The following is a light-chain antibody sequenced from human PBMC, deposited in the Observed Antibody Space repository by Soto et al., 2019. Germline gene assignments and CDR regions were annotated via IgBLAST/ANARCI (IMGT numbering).Light chain of an antibody. Sequence: EIVLTQSPGTLSLSPGERAALSCTASQRVPNDYVAWYRQKPGQAPSLLLYGPSSRAAGIPDRFTGSVSGTDFTLFTLTISRPEPEDFAVYYCQQYGNSPWTFGQGTKVDIK. J-gene: IGKJ1*01. CDR2: GPS. CDR3: QQYGNSPWT. CDR1: QRVPNDY. V-gene: IGKV3-20*01.